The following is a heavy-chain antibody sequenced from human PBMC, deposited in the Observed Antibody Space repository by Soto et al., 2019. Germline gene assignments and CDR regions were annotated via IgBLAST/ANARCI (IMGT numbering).Heavy chain of an antibody. CDR3: ARTPSNSGVDY. D-gene: IGHD2-15*01. V-gene: IGHV4-38-2*01. CDR2: IYHNGVA. J-gene: IGHJ4*02. Sequence: SETLSLTCDVSGYSIRSGYYWAWIRQSPGKELQWIGSIYHNGVAYYMSSLKSRVTISVDTSKNQFSLRLTSVTAADTAVYYCARTPSNSGVDYWGQGMLVTVSS. CDR1: GYSIRSGYY.